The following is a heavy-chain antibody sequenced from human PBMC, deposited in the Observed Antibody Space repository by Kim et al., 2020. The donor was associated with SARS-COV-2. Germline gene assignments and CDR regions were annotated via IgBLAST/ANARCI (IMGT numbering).Heavy chain of an antibody. CDR2: IYYSGST. Sequence: SETLSLTCTVSGGSISSSSYYWGWIRQPPGKGLEWIGSIYYSGSTYYNPSLKSRVTISVDTSKNQFSLKLSSVTAADTAVYYCASTMVRVQNIDYWCQGT. J-gene: IGHJ4*02. CDR3: ASTMVRVQNIDY. CDR1: GGSISSSSYY. V-gene: IGHV4-39*07. D-gene: IGHD3-10*01.